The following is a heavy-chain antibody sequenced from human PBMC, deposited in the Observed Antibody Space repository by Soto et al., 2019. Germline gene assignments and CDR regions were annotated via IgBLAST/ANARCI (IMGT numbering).Heavy chain of an antibody. CDR1: GGSISSYY. Sequence: PSETLSLTCTVSGGSISSYYWSWIRQPPGKGLEWIGYIYYSGSTNYNPSLKSRVTISVDTSKNQFSLKLSSVTAADTAVYYCARSRTSPVDTAMVTDYWGQGTLVTVSS. CDR3: ARSRTSPVDTAMVTDY. D-gene: IGHD5-18*01. J-gene: IGHJ4*02. V-gene: IGHV4-59*01. CDR2: IYYSGST.